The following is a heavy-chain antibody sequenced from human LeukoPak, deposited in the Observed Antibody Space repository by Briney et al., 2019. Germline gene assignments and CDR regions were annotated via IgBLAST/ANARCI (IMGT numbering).Heavy chain of an antibody. CDR2: IIAMIGTA. V-gene: IGHV1-69*13. CDR1: GGTFSGYA. CDR3: AIFQGTYGDNGNDH. Sequence: AASVNVSCKASGGTFSGYAINWVRRAPGQGLEWMGGIIAMIGTAKYAQRFQGRVTITADESTSTAYMEVSSLRSEDTAVYYCAIFQGTYGDNGNDHWGQGTLVIVSS. D-gene: IGHD4-17*01. J-gene: IGHJ4*02.